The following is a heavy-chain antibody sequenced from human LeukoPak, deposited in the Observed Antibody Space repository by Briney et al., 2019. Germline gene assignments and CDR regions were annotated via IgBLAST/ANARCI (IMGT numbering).Heavy chain of an antibody. Sequence: SETLSLTCTVSGGSISSYYWSWIRQPPGKGLEWIGYIYYSGSTNYNPSLKSRVTISVDTSKNQFSLKLSSVTAADTAVYYCARGVSSGWSPNEDYWGQGTLVTVSS. CDR2: IYYSGST. J-gene: IGHJ4*02. D-gene: IGHD6-19*01. CDR1: GGSISSYY. V-gene: IGHV4-59*08. CDR3: ARGVSSGWSPNEDY.